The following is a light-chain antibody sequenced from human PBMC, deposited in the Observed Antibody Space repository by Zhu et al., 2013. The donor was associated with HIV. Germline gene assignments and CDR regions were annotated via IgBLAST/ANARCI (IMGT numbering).Light chain of an antibody. Sequence: QSVLTQPPSVSGAPGQRVTISCTGSISNIGAGYQVHWYQQLPGAAPRLLIYGHNHRPSGVPDRFSGSKSGTSASLAITGLRAEDEADYYCQSYDSSLSGWVFGGGTKLTVL. CDR1: ISNIGAGYQ. J-gene: IGLJ3*02. V-gene: IGLV1-40*01. CDR3: QSYDSSLSGWV. CDR2: GHN.